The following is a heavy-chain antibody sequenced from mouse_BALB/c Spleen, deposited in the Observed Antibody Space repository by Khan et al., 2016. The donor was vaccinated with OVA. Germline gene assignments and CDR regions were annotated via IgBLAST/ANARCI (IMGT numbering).Heavy chain of an antibody. J-gene: IGHJ4*01. V-gene: IGHV1-7*01. D-gene: IGHD2-14*01. CDR3: ARRTTVYAMDY. Sequence: QVQLKESGAELAKPGASVKMSCTASGYTFTTYWMHWVKQRPGQGLEWIGYINPSTGYTEYNQNFKDKATLTADISSTTAYMQLSSLTSDDSAVYYCARRTTVYAMDYWGQGTSVTVSS. CDR2: INPSTGYT. CDR1: GYTFTTYW.